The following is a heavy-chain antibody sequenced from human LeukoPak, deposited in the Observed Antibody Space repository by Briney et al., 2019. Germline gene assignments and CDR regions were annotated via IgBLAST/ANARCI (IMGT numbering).Heavy chain of an antibody. J-gene: IGHJ4*02. CDR2: IYYNGIT. CDR1: GVSISSYY. D-gene: IGHD4-11*01. V-gene: IGHV4-59*01. CDR3: ASSPRGYSNY. Sequence: SETLSLTCSVSGVSISSYYWSWIRQPPGKGLEWIGYIYYNGITDYNPSLKSRVTISVDTSNNQISLRLNSVAAADTAVYYCASSPRGYSNYWGQGILVTVSS.